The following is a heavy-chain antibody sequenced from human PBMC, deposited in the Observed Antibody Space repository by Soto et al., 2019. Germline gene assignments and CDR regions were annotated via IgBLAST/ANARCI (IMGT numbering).Heavy chain of an antibody. Sequence: GGSLRLSCAGSGFTLSDHHIDWVRQAPGKGLEWVGRSRDKAQGYSTAYAASVKGRFTTSRDESKNSVYLQMNSLRAEDTAVYHCAKDEGSGPQIRSTNYYYGMDVWGQGTTVTVSS. CDR2: SRDKAQGYST. V-gene: IGHV3-72*01. CDR1: GFTLSDHH. J-gene: IGHJ6*02. CDR3: AKDEGSGPQIRSTNYYYGMDV. D-gene: IGHD3-3*01.